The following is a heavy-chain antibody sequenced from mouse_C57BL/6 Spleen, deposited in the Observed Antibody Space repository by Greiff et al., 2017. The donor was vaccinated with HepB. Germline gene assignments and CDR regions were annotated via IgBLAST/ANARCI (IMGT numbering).Heavy chain of an antibody. Sequence: QVQLQQSGAELVRPGASVTLSCKASGYTFTDYEMHWVKQTPVNGLEWIGAIDPETGGTAYNQKFKGKAILTADKSSSTAYMELRSLTSEDSAVYYCTSYYYGSSPAWFAYWGQGTLVTVSA. CDR3: TSYYYGSSPAWFAY. D-gene: IGHD1-1*01. J-gene: IGHJ3*01. V-gene: IGHV1-15*01. CDR2: IDPETGGT. CDR1: GYTFTDYE.